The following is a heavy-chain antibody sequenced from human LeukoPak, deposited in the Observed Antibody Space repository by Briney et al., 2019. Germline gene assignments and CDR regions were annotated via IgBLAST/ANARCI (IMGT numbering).Heavy chain of an antibody. D-gene: IGHD3-10*01. J-gene: IGHJ5*02. Sequence: GASVKVSCKASGYTFTDYYINWVRQAPGQGLEWIGWINPNSGDTNYAQKFRDRVTMTRDTSISTAYIELNFLRSDDTAVFYCARGDYYGSPKVVAAWGQGTLVTVSS. V-gene: IGHV1-2*02. CDR2: INPNSGDT. CDR1: GYTFTDYY. CDR3: ARGDYYGSPKVVAA.